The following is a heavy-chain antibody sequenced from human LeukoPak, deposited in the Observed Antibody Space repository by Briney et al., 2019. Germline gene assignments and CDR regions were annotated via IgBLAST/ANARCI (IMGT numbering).Heavy chain of an antibody. V-gene: IGHV3-13*04. J-gene: IGHJ3*02. CDR3: ARAYRGYYGSGSYYNDAFDI. CDR2: ISTAGDT. Sequence: PGGSLRLSCAASGFAFSSYDMHWVRQATGKGLEWVSAISTAGDTYYPGSVKGRFTISRENAKNSLYLQMNSLRAGDTAVYYCARAYRGYYGSGSYYNDAFDIWGQGTMVTVSS. D-gene: IGHD3-10*01. CDR1: GFAFSSYD.